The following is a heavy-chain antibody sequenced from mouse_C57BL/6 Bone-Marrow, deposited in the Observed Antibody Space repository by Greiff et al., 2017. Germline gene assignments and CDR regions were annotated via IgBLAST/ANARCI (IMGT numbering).Heavy chain of an antibody. D-gene: IGHD2-1*01. CDR2: IDPHSGGT. V-gene: IGHV1-72*01. Sequence: VQLQQPGAELVKPGASVKLSCKASGYTFTSYWMHWVKQRPGRGLEWIGRIDPHSGGTTYNEKFKSKATLTVDKPSSTAYMQLSSLTSEDSSVYYCAHGNYFYWYFAVWGTGTTVTVSS. CDR3: AHGNYFYWYFAV. CDR1: GYTFTSYW. J-gene: IGHJ1*03.